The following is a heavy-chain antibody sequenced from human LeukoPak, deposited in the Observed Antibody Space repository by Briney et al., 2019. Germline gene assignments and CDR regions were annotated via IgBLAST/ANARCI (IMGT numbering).Heavy chain of an antibody. D-gene: IGHD2-2*01. Sequence: ASVKVSCKASGYTFTGHYTHWVRQAPGQGLEWVGRINPNSGGAHYAQKFQGRVTMTRDTSINTAYMELSRLRSDDTAVYYCARDIVEVTAALFWFDLWGQGTLVTVSS. CDR3: ARDIVEVTAALFWFDL. J-gene: IGHJ5*02. V-gene: IGHV1-2*06. CDR1: GYTFTGHY. CDR2: INPNSGGA.